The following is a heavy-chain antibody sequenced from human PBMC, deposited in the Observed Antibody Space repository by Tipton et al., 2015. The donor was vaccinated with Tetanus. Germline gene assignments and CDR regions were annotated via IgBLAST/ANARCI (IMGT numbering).Heavy chain of an antibody. CDR1: GALLTTGGYS. D-gene: IGHD5-24*01. CDR3: ARANFESSKKGPFDS. CDR2: IYQTGST. Sequence: TLSLTCNVTGALLTTGGYSWGWIRQPPGQGLEWIGYIYQTGSTYFNPSLRSRLTMSFKMSKNQFSLTLASVTAADTAVYFCARANFESSKKGPFDSWGPGTQVIVSA. J-gene: IGHJ4*02. V-gene: IGHV4-30-2*01.